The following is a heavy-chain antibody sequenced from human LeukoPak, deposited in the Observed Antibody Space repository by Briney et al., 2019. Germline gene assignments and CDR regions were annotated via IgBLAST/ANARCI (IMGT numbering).Heavy chain of an antibody. D-gene: IGHD4-11*01. CDR3: ARALYSNYAGGY. J-gene: IGHJ4*02. CDR2: MNPNSGNT. CDR1: GYTFTSYD. Sequence: ASVKVSCKASGYTFTSYDINWVRQATGQGLEWMGWMNPNSGNTGYAQKFQGRVTMTRNTSISTTYMELSSLRSDDTAVYYCARALYSNYAGGYWGQGTLVTVSS. V-gene: IGHV1-8*01.